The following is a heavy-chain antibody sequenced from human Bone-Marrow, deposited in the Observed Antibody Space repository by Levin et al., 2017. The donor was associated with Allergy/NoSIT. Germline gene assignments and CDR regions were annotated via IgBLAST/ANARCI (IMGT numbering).Heavy chain of an antibody. CDR1: GFIFNNYA. Sequence: VASVKVSCAASGFIFNNYAMSWVRQAPGRGLEWVSAISGTGGSTYYADSVKGRFTISRDNSKNTLYLQMNSLRAEDTAVYYCAKGYSSNYDGIFDYWGQGTLVTVSS. CDR3: AKGYSSNYDGIFDY. D-gene: IGHD6-13*01. J-gene: IGHJ4*02. CDR2: ISGTGGST. V-gene: IGHV3-23*01.